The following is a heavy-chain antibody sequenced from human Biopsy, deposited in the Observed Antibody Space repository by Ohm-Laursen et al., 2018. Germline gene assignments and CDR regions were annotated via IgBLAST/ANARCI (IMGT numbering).Heavy chain of an antibody. J-gene: IGHJ6*02. CDR2: INTENGNT. CDR1: GYTFTSYG. Sequence: ASVKVSCKASGYTFTSYGISWVRQAPGQGLEWMGRINTENGNTIYAQNLQGRVTMTADTSTSTAYMEVTSLRSDDMAVYYCARAKLEPVYYYYGMDVWGQGTTVTVSS. V-gene: IGHV1-18*03. D-gene: IGHD1-1*01. CDR3: ARAKLEPVYYYYGMDV.